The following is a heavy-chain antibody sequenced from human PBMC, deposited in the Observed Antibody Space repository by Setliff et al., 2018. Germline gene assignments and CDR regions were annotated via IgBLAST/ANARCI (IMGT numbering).Heavy chain of an antibody. J-gene: IGHJ4*02. CDR1: GFTFSDYY. D-gene: IGHD3-22*01. CDR2: ISSSGSTI. CDR3: ARGESGWVDYYDSSGLELSGGFDY. V-gene: IGHV3-11*01. Sequence: GGSLRLSCAASGFTFSDYYMSWIRQAPGKGLEWVSYISSSGSTIYYADSVKGRFTISRDNAKNSLYLQMNSLRAEDTAVYYCARGESGWVDYYDSSGLELSGGFDYWGQGTLVTVSS.